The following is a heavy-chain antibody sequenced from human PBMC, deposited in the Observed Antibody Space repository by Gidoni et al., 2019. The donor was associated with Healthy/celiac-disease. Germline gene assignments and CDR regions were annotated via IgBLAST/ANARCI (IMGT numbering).Heavy chain of an antibody. J-gene: IGHJ4*02. V-gene: IGHV4-39*01. D-gene: IGHD6-6*01. Sequence: QLQLQESGPGLVKPSETLSLTCTVSGGSISSSSYYWGWIRQPPGKGLEWIGSIYYSGSTYYNPSLKSRVTISVDTSKNQFSLKLSSVTAADTAVYYCARRRAIEYSSSEFDYWGQGTLVTVSS. CDR3: ARRRAIEYSSSEFDY. CDR2: IYYSGST. CDR1: GGSISSSSYY.